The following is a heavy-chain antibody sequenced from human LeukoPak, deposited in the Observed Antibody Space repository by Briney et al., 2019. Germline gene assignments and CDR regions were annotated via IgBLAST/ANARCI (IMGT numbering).Heavy chain of an antibody. V-gene: IGHV4-61*02. CDR1: GGSISSGSYY. Sequence: SQTLSLTCTVSGGSISSGSYYWSWIRQPAGKGLEWIGRIYTSGSTNYNPSLKSRVTISVDTSKNQFSLKLSSVTAADTAVYYCATDSSSWLDAFDIWGQGTMVTVSS. J-gene: IGHJ3*02. CDR3: ATDSSSWLDAFDI. D-gene: IGHD6-13*01. CDR2: IYTSGST.